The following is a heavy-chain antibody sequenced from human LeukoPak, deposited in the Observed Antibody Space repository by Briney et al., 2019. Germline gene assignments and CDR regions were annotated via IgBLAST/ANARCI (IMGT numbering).Heavy chain of an antibody. V-gene: IGHV1-3*04. J-gene: IGHJ5*02. CDR1: GYTFTGYY. CDR2: IDTVNGNT. Sequence: ASVKVSCKASGYTFTGYYMHWVRQAPGQGLEWLGWIDTVNGNTRYSQNFQGRVTITRDTSAETAYMELTSLRSEDTALYYCARDRLGRGELSPPDHWGQGTLVTVSS. D-gene: IGHD3-16*02. CDR3: ARDRLGRGELSPPDH.